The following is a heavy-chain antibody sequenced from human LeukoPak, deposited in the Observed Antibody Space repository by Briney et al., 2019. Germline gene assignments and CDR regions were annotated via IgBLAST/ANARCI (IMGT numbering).Heavy chain of an antibody. CDR2: ISYDGSNK. J-gene: IGHJ4*02. V-gene: IGHV3-30*18. CDR3: AKVSGYSYGFDH. D-gene: IGHD5-18*01. Sequence: PGRSLRLSCAASGFTFSSYGMHWVRQAPGKGLEWVAVISYDGSNKYYADSVKGRFTISRDNSKNTLYLQMNSLRAVDTAVYYCAKVSGYSYGFDHWGQGTLVTVSS. CDR1: GFTFSSYG.